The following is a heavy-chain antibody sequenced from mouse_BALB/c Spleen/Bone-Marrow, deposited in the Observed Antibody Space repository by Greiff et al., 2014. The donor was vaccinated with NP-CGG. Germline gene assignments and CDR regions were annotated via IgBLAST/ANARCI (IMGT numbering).Heavy chain of an antibody. CDR1: GYAFTSYY. D-gene: IGHD2-3*01. CDR2: INPNNDGT. Sequence: QVQLKESGAELVKPGASVKLSCKASGYAFTSYYMYWVKQRPGQGLEWIGEINPNNDGTNFNEKFKSKATLTVDKSSSTAYMQLSSVTSEDSAVYYCARAAYDPYAMDYWGQGTSVTVSS. V-gene: IGHV1S81*02. J-gene: IGHJ4*01. CDR3: ARAAYDPYAMDY.